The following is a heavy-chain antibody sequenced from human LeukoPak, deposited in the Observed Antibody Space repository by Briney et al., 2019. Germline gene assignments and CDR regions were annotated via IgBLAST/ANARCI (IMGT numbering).Heavy chain of an antibody. CDR2: IYHSGST. CDR1: GYSISSGYY. Sequence: SETLSLTCTVSGYSISSGYYWGWIRQPPGKGLEWIGSIYHSGSTYYNPSLKSRVTISVDTSKNQFSLKLSSVTAADTAVYYRARVGWELLGPFDHWGQGTLVTVSS. CDR3: ARVGWELLGPFDH. J-gene: IGHJ4*02. D-gene: IGHD1-26*01. V-gene: IGHV4-38-2*02.